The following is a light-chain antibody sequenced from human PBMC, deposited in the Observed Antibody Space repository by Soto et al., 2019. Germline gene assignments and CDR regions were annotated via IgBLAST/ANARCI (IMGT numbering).Light chain of an antibody. V-gene: IGKV1-5*03. CDR3: QHYNSYSEA. CDR2: KAS. Sequence: DIQMTQSPSTLFGSVGDRVTITCRASQTISSWLAWYQQKPGKAPKLPIYKASTLKSGLPSRFSGSGSGTEFTLTISSLQTDDFGTYYCQHYNSYSEAFGQGTKVELK. J-gene: IGKJ1*01. CDR1: QTISSW.